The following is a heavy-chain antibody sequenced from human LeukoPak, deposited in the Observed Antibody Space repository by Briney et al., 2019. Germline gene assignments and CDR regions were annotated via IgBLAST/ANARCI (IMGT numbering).Heavy chain of an antibody. V-gene: IGHV1-46*01. Sequence: ASVKVSCKASGYIFTSYYIHWVRQAPGQGLEWMGIINPSGGSTGYAQKFQGRVTMTRDTSTSTVYMELNSLRSDDTAVYYCARAPPLGAFDIWGQGTMVTVSS. CDR2: INPSGGST. CDR1: GYIFTSYY. J-gene: IGHJ3*02. CDR3: ARAPPLGAFDI.